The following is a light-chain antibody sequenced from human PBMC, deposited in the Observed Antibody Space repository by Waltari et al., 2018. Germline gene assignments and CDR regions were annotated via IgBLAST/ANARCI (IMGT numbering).Light chain of an antibody. Sequence: QSALTQPASVSGSPGQSITIPCTGTSSDVGSYNLVSWYQQHPGKAPKLMIYEGSKRPSGISNRFSGSKSGNTASLTISGLQAEDEADYYCCSYAGSGTGVFGGGTKLTVL. CDR1: SSDVGSYNL. V-gene: IGLV2-23*01. J-gene: IGLJ3*02. CDR3: CSYAGSGTGV. CDR2: EGS.